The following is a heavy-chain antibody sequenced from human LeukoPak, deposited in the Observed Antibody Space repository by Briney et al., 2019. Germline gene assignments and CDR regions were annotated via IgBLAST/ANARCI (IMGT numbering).Heavy chain of an antibody. Sequence: PSQTLSLTCTVSGGSISSGGYYWSWIRQPPGKGLEWIGYIYHSGSTYYNPSLKSRVTISVDRSKNQFSLKLSSVTAADTAVYYCARVIVPAAIPLFDYWGQGTLVTVSS. V-gene: IGHV4-30-2*01. CDR2: IYHSGST. CDR3: ARVIVPAAIPLFDY. J-gene: IGHJ4*02. CDR1: GGSISSGGYY. D-gene: IGHD2-2*01.